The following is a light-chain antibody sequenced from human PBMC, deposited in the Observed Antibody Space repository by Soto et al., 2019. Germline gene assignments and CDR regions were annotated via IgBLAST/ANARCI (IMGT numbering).Light chain of an antibody. Sequence: QSVLPQPASVSGSPGQSITISCTGTSSDVGDYNYVSWYQQHPGKAPKLMIYEVSNRPSGVSNRFSGSKSGNTASLTISGLQAEDEADYYCSSYTSSNTYVFGTGTKVT. CDR2: EVS. CDR1: SSDVGDYNY. J-gene: IGLJ1*01. CDR3: SSYTSSNTYV. V-gene: IGLV2-14*01.